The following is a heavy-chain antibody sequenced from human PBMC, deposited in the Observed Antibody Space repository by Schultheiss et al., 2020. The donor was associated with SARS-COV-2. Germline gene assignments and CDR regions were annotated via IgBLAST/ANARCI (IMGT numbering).Heavy chain of an antibody. CDR3: ARGRYANIVVVPAAKYYFDY. Sequence: SQTLSLTCTVSGGSISSYYWSWIRQPPGKGLEWIGEINHSGSTNYNPSLKSRVTISVDTSKNQFSLKLSSVTAADTAVYYCARGRYANIVVVPAAKYYFDYWGQETLVTVSS. CDR1: GGSISSYY. CDR2: INHSGST. D-gene: IGHD2-2*01. V-gene: IGHV4-34*01. J-gene: IGHJ4*02.